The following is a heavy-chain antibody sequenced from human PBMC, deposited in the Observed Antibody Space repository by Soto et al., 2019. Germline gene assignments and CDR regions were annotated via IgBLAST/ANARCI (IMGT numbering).Heavy chain of an antibody. V-gene: IGHV1-18*01. CDR3: ARDTPNYYDSSGQPVLG. CDR2: ISAYNGNT. J-gene: IGHJ4*02. CDR1: GYTFTSYG. Sequence: QVQLVQSGAEVKKPGASVKVSCKASGYTFTSYGISWVRQAPGQGLEWMGWISAYNGNTNYAQKLQGRVTMTTDTSTSTAYMELRSLRSDDTAVYYCARDTPNYYDSSGQPVLGWGQGTLVTVSS. D-gene: IGHD3-22*01.